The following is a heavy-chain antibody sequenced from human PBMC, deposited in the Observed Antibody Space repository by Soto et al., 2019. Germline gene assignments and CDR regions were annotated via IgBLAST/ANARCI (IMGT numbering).Heavy chain of an antibody. D-gene: IGHD6-25*01. CDR2: IYYSGST. V-gene: IGHV4-31*03. CDR1: GGSISSGGYY. J-gene: IGHJ5*02. Sequence: SETLSLTCTVSGGSISSGGYYWSWIRQHPGKGLEWIGYIYYSGSTYYNPSLKSRVTISVDTSKNQFSLKLSSVTAADTAVYYCARGGSGVIAAVHPPHRNWFAPSGQGTLDIVSS. CDR3: ARGGSGVIAAVHPPHRNWFAP.